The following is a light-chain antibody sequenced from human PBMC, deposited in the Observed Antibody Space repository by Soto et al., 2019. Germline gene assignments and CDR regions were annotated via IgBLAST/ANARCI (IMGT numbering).Light chain of an antibody. CDR2: DVS. J-gene: IGLJ2*01. CDR3: SSYTSSGTRL. CDR1: SSDVGRYNY. Sequence: QSALNQPASVSGSPGQSITVSCTGTSSDVGRYNYVSWYQQHPGKVPKLMIYDVSYRPSGVSSRFSGSKSGNTASLTISGLQAEDEADYYCSSYTSSGTRLFGGGTKLTVL. V-gene: IGLV2-14*03.